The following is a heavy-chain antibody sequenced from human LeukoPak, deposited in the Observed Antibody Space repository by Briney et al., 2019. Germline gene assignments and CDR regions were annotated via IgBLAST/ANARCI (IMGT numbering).Heavy chain of an antibody. CDR3: AKEAVYVIVVVPAALDY. CDR1: GFTFSSYA. V-gene: IGHV3-23*01. CDR2: ISGSGGST. Sequence: GGSLRLSCAASGFTFSSYAMSWVRQAPGKGLELVSAISGSGGSTYYADSVKGRFTISRDNSKNTLYLQMNSLRAEDTAVYYCAKEAVYVIVVVPAALDYWGQGTLVTVSS. J-gene: IGHJ4*02. D-gene: IGHD2-2*01.